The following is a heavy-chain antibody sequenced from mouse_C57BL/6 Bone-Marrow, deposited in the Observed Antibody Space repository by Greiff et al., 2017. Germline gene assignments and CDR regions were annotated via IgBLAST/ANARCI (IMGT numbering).Heavy chain of an antibody. CDR2: IYPRSGNT. CDR1: GYTFTSYG. J-gene: IGHJ4*01. CDR3: AREDFMDY. V-gene: IGHV1-81*01. Sequence: QVQLQQSGAELARPGASVKLSCKASGYTFTSYGISWVKQRTGQGLEWIGEIYPRSGNTYYNEKFKDKATLTADKSSSTVYMELSRLTSEDSAVYFCAREDFMDYWGQGTSVTVSS.